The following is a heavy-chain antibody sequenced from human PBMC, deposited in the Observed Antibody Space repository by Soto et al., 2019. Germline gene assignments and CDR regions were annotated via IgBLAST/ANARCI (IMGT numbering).Heavy chain of an antibody. CDR1: GGSISSGGYY. J-gene: IGHJ4*02. D-gene: IGHD3-10*02. CDR2: IYYSGST. V-gene: IGHV4-31*03. CDR3: ARDMSAEGSFDY. Sequence: QVQLQESGPGLVKPSQTLSLTCTVSGGSISSGGYYWSWIRQHPGKGLEWIGYIYYSGSTYYNPSRKSRVTISVDTSKNQFSLKLSSVTAADTAVYYCARDMSAEGSFDYWGQGTLVTVSS.